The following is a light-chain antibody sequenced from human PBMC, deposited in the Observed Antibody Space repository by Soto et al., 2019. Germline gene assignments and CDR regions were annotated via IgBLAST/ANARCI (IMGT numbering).Light chain of an antibody. CDR1: SSNIGAGYD. CDR3: AAWDDSLSGL. CDR2: RNN. V-gene: IGLV1-40*01. J-gene: IGLJ3*02. Sequence: QSVLTQPPSVSGAPGQRVTISCTGSSSNIGAGYDVHWYQQLPGTAPKLLIYRNNQRPAGVPDRFSGSKSGTSASLAINGLRSEDEADYYCAAWDDSLSGLFGGGTKLTVL.